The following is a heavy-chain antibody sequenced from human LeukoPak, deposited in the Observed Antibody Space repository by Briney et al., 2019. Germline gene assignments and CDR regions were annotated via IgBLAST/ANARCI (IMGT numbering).Heavy chain of an antibody. V-gene: IGHV4-39*07. J-gene: IGHJ4*02. D-gene: IGHD2-2*01. CDR1: GGSISSGVSY. CDR3: AREGCSSISCYSNFDY. Sequence: PSETQSLTCTVSGGSISSGVSYWGWVRQPPGKGLEWIASIYYGGTTYHNPSLKSRVTISVDTSKNQLSLKLSSVTAADTAVYYCAREGCSSISCYSNFDYWGQGTLVTVSS. CDR2: IYYGGTT.